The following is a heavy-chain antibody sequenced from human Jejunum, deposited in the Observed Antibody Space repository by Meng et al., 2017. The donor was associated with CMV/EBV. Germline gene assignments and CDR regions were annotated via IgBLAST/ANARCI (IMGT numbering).Heavy chain of an antibody. J-gene: IGHJ4*02. V-gene: IGHV1-8*01. D-gene: IGHD3-3*02. Sequence: VSFKPSGYTSANWDIHWVRQATGQGFEWMGCMNLQNGNRGYAQRFQGRVTMTRNTSISTAYMELSSLRSEDTAVYYCTRGRINDSWGQGTLVTVSS. CDR2: MNLQNGNR. CDR3: TRGRINDS. CDR1: GYTSANWD.